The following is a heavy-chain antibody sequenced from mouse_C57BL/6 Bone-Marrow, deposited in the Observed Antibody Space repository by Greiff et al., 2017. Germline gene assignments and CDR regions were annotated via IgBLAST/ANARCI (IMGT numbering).Heavy chain of an antibody. J-gene: IGHJ4*01. CDR2: IDPSDSYT. CDR1: GYNFTSYW. CDR3: ARGLRLPYAMDY. Sequence: QVQLQQPGAELVMPGASVKLSCKASGYNFTSYWMHWVKQRPGQGLEWIGEIDPSDSYTNYNQKFKGKSTLTVDKSSSTAYMQLSSLTSEDSAVYYCARGLRLPYAMDYWGQGTSVTVSS. V-gene: IGHV1-69*01. D-gene: IGHD3-2*02.